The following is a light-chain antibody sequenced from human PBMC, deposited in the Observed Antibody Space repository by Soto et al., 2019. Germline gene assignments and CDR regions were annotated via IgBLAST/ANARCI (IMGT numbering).Light chain of an antibody. CDR2: DAS. CDR1: QSISSW. J-gene: IGKJ1*01. CDR3: QQYNSNSRT. Sequence: DTQMTQSPSALSASVRDRVIITCRASQSISSWLAWYQQKPGKAPKLLIYDASSLESGVPSRFSGSGSGTESTLTISSLQPDDFAIYYCQQYNSNSRTFGQGTKVDIK. V-gene: IGKV1-5*01.